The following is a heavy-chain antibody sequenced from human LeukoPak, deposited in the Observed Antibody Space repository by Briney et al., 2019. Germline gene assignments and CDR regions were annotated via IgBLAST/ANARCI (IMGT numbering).Heavy chain of an antibody. V-gene: IGHV4-31*03. D-gene: IGHD7-27*01. CDR3: ARETGAWYFDL. J-gene: IGHJ2*01. CDR1: GGSISSGGYY. Sequence: SQTPSLTCTVSGGSISSGGYYWSWIRQHPGKGLEWIGYIYYSGSTYYNPSLKSRVTISVDTSKNQFSLKQSSVTAADTAVYYCARETGAWYFDLWGRGTLVTVSS. CDR2: IYYSGST.